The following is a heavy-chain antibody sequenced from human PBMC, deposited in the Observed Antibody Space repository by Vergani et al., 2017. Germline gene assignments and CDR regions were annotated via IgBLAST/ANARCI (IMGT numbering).Heavy chain of an antibody. D-gene: IGHD2-21*02. CDR3: ARAVTAQNSNYYYYGMDV. J-gene: IGHJ6*02. V-gene: IGHV3-11*01. CDR2: ISSSGSTI. Sequence: QVQLVESGGGLVKPGGSLRLSCAASGFTFSDYYMSWIRQAPGKGLEWVSYISSSGSTIYDADSVKGRFTISRDNAKNSLYLQMNSLRAEDTAVYYCARAVTAQNSNYYYYGMDVWGQGTTVTVSS. CDR1: GFTFSDYY.